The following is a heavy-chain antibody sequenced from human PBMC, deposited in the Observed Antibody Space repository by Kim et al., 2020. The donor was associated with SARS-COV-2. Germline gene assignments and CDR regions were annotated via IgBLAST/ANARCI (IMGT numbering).Heavy chain of an antibody. V-gene: IGHV4-39*01. CDR2: IYYSGST. Sequence: SETLSLTCTVSGGSISSSSYYWGWIRQPPGKGLEWIGSIYYSGSTYYNPSLKSRVTISVDTSKNQFSLKLSSVTAADTAVYYCARQDDYGGNSDPFDYWGQGTLVTVSS. CDR1: GGSISSSSYY. CDR3: ARQDDYGGNSDPFDY. J-gene: IGHJ4*02. D-gene: IGHD4-17*01.